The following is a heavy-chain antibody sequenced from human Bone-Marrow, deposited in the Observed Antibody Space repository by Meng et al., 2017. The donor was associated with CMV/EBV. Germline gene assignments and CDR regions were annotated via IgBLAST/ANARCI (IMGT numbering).Heavy chain of an antibody. CDR2: ISSSSSTI. CDR1: GFTFSSYS. V-gene: IGHV3-48*01. CDR3: VGGVATPAY. J-gene: IGHJ4*02. Sequence: GGSLRLSCAASGFTFSSYSMNWVRQAPGKGLEWVSYISSSSSTIYYADSVKGRFTISRDNSRNTLNLLMNSLRTEDTAVYYCVGGVATPAYWGPGTLVTVSS. D-gene: IGHD4-23*01.